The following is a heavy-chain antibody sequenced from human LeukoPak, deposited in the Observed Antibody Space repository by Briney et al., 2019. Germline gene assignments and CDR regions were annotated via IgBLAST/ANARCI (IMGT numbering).Heavy chain of an antibody. V-gene: IGHV4-59*08. CDR2: IYYSGST. J-gene: IGHJ4*02. D-gene: IGHD3-9*01. CDR3: ARGPAFDILTGYYYDY. Sequence: PSETLSLTCTVSGGSINSYYWSWIRQPPGKGLEWIGYIYYSGSTNYNPSLKSRVTISVDTSKNQFSLKLSSVTAADTAVYYCARGPAFDILTGYYYDYWGQGTLVTVSS. CDR1: GGSINSYY.